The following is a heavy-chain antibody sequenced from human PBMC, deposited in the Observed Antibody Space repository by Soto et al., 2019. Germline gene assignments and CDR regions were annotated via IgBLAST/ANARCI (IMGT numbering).Heavy chain of an antibody. V-gene: IGHV1-2*04. Sequence: ASVKVSCKASGYTFTGYYMHWVRQAPGQGLEWMGWINPNSGGTNYAQKFQGWVTMTRDTSISTAYMELSRLRSDDTAVYYCARGGGTTVTPTRGYYYYGMDVWGQGTTVTVSS. CDR1: GYTFTGYY. J-gene: IGHJ6*02. CDR2: INPNSGGT. CDR3: ARGGGTTVTPTRGYYYYGMDV. D-gene: IGHD1-1*01.